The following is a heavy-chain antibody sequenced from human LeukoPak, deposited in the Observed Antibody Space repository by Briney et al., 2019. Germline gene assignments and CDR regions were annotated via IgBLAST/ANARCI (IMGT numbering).Heavy chain of an antibody. V-gene: IGHV3-30*04. CDR1: GFTFSSYA. D-gene: IGHD5-18*01. Sequence: GRSLRLSCAASGFTFSSYAMHSVRQAPGKGLEWVAVISYDGSNKYYADSVKGRSTISRDNSKNTLYLQMNSLRAEDTAVYYCARDPGYSYGCDYWGQGTLVTVSS. CDR2: ISYDGSNK. CDR3: ARDPGYSYGCDY. J-gene: IGHJ4*02.